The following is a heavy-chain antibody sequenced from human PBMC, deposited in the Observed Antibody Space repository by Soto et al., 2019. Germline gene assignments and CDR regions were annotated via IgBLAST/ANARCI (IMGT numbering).Heavy chain of an antibody. Sequence: EVPLVESGGGLVKPGESLRLSCAASGFTFTNAWMGWVRQAPGKGLEWVGRVKRKSDGETTDYAAPMKGRFTISRDDSKNTLYLQMNSMNAEDTAVYYSSTNRRIASSDYWGQGTRVTVSS. V-gene: IGHV3-15*01. CDR1: GFTFTNAW. D-gene: IGHD2-21*01. J-gene: IGHJ4*02. CDR2: VKRKSDGETT. CDR3: STNRRIASSDY.